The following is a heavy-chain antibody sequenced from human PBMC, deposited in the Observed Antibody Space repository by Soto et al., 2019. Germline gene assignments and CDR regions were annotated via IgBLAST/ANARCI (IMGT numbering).Heavy chain of an antibody. CDR2: MNPNSGNT. V-gene: IGHV1-8*01. D-gene: IGHD2-2*01. CDR1: GYTFTSYD. CDR3: AIGDIVVVPAAPFDP. J-gene: IGHJ5*02. Sequence: ASVKVSCKASGYTFTSYDINWVRQATGQGLEWMGWMNPNSGNTGYAQKFQGRVTMTRNTSISTAYMELSSLRSEDTAVYYCAIGDIVVVPAAPFDPSGQGTMVTVYS.